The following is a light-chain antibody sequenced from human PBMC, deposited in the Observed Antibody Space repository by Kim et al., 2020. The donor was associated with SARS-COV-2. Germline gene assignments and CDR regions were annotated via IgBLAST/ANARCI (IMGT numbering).Light chain of an antibody. V-gene: IGLV2-14*01. J-gene: IGLJ3*02. CDR1: SSDVGGYNY. CDR2: DVS. Sequence: QSALTQPASVSGSPGQSITISCTGTSSDVGGYNYVSWCQQHPGKAPKLMIYDVSKRPSEVSNRFSGSKSANTASLTISGLQAEDEADYYCTAYTTTTWVFGGGTKLTVL. CDR3: TAYTTTTWV.